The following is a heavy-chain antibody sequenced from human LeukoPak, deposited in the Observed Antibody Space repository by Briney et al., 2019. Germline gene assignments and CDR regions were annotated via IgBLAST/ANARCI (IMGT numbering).Heavy chain of an antibody. CDR2: IYHSGST. Sequence: SETLSLTCAVSGGSISSSNWWSWVRQPPGKGLEWIGEIYHSGSTNYNPSLKSRVTISVDKSKNQFSLKLSSVTAADTAVYYCARDLVRYYYDSSGPSLTAWGQGTLVTVSS. CDR1: GGSISSSNW. CDR3: ARDLVRYYYDSSGPSLTA. J-gene: IGHJ5*02. D-gene: IGHD3-22*01. V-gene: IGHV4-4*02.